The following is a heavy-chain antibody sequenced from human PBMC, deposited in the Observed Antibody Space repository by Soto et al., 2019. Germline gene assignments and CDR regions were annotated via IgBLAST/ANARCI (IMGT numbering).Heavy chain of an antibody. Sequence: QVQLVQSGAEVKKPGSSVKVSGQASGGTFNNFAFTWVRQAPGQGLEWLGGIMPVFHTTNIAQTFQDRITVIADDFTKTVYMEMTSLRFDDTAVYYCATATISPVSATLYHYGMDVWGQGTTVTVSS. CDR2: IMPVFHTT. J-gene: IGHJ6*02. CDR3: ATATISPVSATLYHYGMDV. D-gene: IGHD6-25*01. CDR1: GGTFNNFA. V-gene: IGHV1-69*01.